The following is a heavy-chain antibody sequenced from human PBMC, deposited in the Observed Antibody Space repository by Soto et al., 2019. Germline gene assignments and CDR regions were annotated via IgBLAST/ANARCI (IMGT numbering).Heavy chain of an antibody. J-gene: IGHJ6*02. CDR2: IYPGDSDT. Sequence: KVSCKASGYSFTSCWIGWVRQMPGKGLEWMGIIYPGDSDTRYSPSFQGQVTISADKSISTAYLQWSSLKASDTAMYYCAGGGVRGVITRTRDYYGMDVWGQGTTVTVSS. D-gene: IGHD3-10*01. V-gene: IGHV5-51*01. CDR3: AGGGVRGVITRTRDYYGMDV. CDR1: GYSFTSCW.